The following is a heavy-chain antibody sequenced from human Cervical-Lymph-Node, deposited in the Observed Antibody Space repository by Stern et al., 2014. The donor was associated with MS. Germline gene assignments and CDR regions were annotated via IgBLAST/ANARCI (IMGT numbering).Heavy chain of an antibody. D-gene: IGHD6-19*01. J-gene: IGHJ4*02. V-gene: IGHV3-30*18. CDR3: AKADSSGWYGPPPPYFDY. Sequence: VQLVESGGGVVQPGRSLRLSCAASGFTFSSYGMHWVRQAPGKGLEWVAVISYDVSNKDYTGSVKGRFTISRDNSKNTLYVKMNSLRSEETAVYYCAKADSSGWYGPPPPYFDYWGQGTLVTVSS. CDR1: GFTFSSYG. CDR2: ISYDVSNK.